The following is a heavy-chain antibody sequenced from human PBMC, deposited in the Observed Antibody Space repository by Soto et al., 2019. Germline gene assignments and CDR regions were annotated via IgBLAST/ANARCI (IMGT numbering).Heavy chain of an antibody. CDR1: GFTFSNYA. CDR3: AKVYYSGTFPGAFDI. CDR2: ISAGGSST. D-gene: IGHD1-26*01. Sequence: XRSLLLSCAVSGFTFSNYAIHGVRQAPGKGLEWVSGISAGGSSTFYADSVKGRFTISRDNSMNTLYLHMNSLRAEDTAVYYCAKVYYSGTFPGAFDIWGQGTLVTVSS. V-gene: IGHV3-23*01. J-gene: IGHJ3*02.